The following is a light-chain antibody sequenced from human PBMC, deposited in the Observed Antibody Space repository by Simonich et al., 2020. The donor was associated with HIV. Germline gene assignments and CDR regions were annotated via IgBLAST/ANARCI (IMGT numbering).Light chain of an antibody. CDR3: QSADSSGTYVV. J-gene: IGLJ2*01. CDR1: ALPKKY. CDR2: EDS. Sequence: SYELTQPPSVSVSPGQTARITCSGDALPKKYAYWYQQKSGQAPGRVIYEDSKRPPGIPERFSGSSAGTTVTLTISGVQAEDEADYYCQSADSSGTYVVFGGGTKLTVL. V-gene: IGLV3-25*03.